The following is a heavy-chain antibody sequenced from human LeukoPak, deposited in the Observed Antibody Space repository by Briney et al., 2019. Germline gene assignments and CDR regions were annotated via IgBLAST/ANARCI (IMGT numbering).Heavy chain of an antibody. CDR1: GGSLSNYY. CDR3: AKSSGYGLVDI. CDR2: MYYSGTT. Sequence: SETLSLTCTVSGGSLSNYYWSWIRQPPGKGLEWIGYMYYSGTTHYNPSLKSRVTISLDTSRNQFSLKLNSVTAADTAVYYCAKSSGYGLVDIWGQGTMVTVSS. J-gene: IGHJ3*02. D-gene: IGHD3-22*01. V-gene: IGHV4-59*12.